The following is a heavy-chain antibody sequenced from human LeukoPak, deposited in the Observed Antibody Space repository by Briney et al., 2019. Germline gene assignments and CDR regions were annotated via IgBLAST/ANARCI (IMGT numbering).Heavy chain of an antibody. Sequence: EASVKVSCTASGYTFTSYGISWVRQAPGQGLEWMGWISAYNGNTNYAQKLQGRVTMTTDASTSTAYMELRSLRSDDTAVYYCARVRTYSSDYWGQGTLVTVSS. CDR3: ARVRTYSSDY. V-gene: IGHV1-18*04. J-gene: IGHJ4*02. CDR1: GYTFTSYG. CDR2: ISAYNGNT. D-gene: IGHD6-13*01.